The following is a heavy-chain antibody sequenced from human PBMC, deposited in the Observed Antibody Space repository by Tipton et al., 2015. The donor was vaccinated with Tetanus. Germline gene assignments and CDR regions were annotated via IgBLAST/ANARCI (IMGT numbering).Heavy chain of an antibody. CDR1: GEALVRGGYY. V-gene: IGHV4-31*02. Sequence: GEALVRGGYYWTWIRHLPGKGLEWIGYIYHTGAAHYNPSLKSRVALSVDMSKNQFSLNLRSVTAADTAVYYCARANNDFPKKGPFDYWGQGTLVTVSS. D-gene: IGHD3-3*01. CDR2: IYHTGAA. CDR3: ARANNDFPKKGPFDY. J-gene: IGHJ4*02.